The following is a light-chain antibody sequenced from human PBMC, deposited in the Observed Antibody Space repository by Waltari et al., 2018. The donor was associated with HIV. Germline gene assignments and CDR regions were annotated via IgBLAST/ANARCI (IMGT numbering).Light chain of an antibody. Sequence: SYVLPQPPSVSVAPGKTARITCGGNNIGSKSVHWYQQKPGQAPVLVIYYDSDRPSGIPERFSGSNSGNTATLTISRVEAGDEADYYCQVWDSSSDQVFGGGTKLTVL. J-gene: IGLJ3*02. V-gene: IGLV3-21*04. CDR3: QVWDSSSDQV. CDR2: YDS. CDR1: NIGSKS.